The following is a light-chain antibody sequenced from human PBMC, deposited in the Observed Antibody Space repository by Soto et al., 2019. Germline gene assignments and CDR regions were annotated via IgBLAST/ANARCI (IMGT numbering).Light chain of an antibody. CDR2: DAS. J-gene: IGKJ4*01. V-gene: IGKV1-5*01. Sequence: GDRVTITCRASQSMSSWLAWYQQKPGKAPKLLIYDASSLESGVPSRFSGSGSGTEFTLTISSLQPDDFATYYCQQYNSYPLTFGAGTKVEIK. CDR3: QQYNSYPLT. CDR1: QSMSSW.